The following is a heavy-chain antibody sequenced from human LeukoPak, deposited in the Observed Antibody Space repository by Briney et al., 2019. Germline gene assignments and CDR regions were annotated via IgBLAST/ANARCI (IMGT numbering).Heavy chain of an antibody. CDR1: GLTFSSYG. D-gene: IGHD5-12*01. Sequence: GRSLRLSCAASGLTFSSYGMHWVRQAPGKGLEWVAVISYDGSNKYYADSVKGRFTISRDNSKNTLYLQMNSLRGDDTAVYYCANPQSRGYDYLDYWGQGTLVTVSS. CDR2: ISYDGSNK. V-gene: IGHV3-30*18. CDR3: ANPQSRGYDYLDY. J-gene: IGHJ4*02.